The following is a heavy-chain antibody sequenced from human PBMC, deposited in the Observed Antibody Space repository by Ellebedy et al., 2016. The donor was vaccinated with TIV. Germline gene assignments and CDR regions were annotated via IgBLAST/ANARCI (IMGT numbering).Heavy chain of an antibody. V-gene: IGHV3-23*01. CDR2: ISGSGGST. Sequence: GESLKISXAASGFTFSSYAMNWVRQAPGKGLEWVSSISGSGGSTYYADSVKDRFTISRDNSKNTLYLQMNSLRAEDTAVYYCARDQIGYNYIHDFWGQGTLVTVSS. D-gene: IGHD5-24*01. CDR1: GFTFSSYA. CDR3: ARDQIGYNYIHDF. J-gene: IGHJ4*02.